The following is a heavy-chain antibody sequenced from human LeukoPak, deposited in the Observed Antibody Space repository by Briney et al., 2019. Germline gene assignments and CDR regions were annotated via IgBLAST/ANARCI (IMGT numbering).Heavy chain of an antibody. CDR3: ARRRDYSDYSDAFDI. D-gene: IGHD4-11*01. V-gene: IGHV5-51*01. J-gene: IGHJ3*02. CDR2: IYSGDSDT. Sequence: GESLKISRKGSGYRFTNYWIGWVRQMPGKGLGWVWIIYSGDSDTRYSPTFQGQVTISLDKSISTAYLQWSSLKASDTAMYYCARRRDYSDYSDAFDIWGQGTRVTVSS. CDR1: GYRFTNYW.